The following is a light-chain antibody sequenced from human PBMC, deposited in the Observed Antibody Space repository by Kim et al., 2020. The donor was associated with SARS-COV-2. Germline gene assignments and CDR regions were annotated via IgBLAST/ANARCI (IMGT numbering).Light chain of an antibody. CDR2: DAT. CDR1: QTINNR. J-gene: IGKJ1*01. CDR3: QQSNDWPPLT. Sequence: SPGERATLSGRASQTINNRVVWYQHKPGQAPRLLIYDATTRATGVPARFVGSGSETDFTLTISSLQSEDFAVYYCQQSNDWPPLTFGQGTKVDIK. V-gene: IGKV3-15*01.